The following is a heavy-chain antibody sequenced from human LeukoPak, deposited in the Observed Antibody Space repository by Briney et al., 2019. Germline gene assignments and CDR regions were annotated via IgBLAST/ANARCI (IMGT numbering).Heavy chain of an antibody. J-gene: IGHJ4*02. CDR1: GYTFTSYY. CDR3: ARPGIAAAGFDY. Sequence: ASVKVSCKASGYTFTSYYMRWVRQAPGQGLEWMGIINPSGGSTSYPQKFQGRVTMTRGMSTSTVYMELSSLRSEDTAVYYCARPGIAAAGFDYWGQGTLVTVSS. CDR2: INPSGGST. D-gene: IGHD6-13*01. V-gene: IGHV1-46*01.